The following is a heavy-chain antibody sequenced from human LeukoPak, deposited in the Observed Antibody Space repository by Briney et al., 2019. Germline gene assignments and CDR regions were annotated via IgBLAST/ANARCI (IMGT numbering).Heavy chain of an antibody. CDR1: GYTFTNFY. V-gene: IGHV1-2*02. Sequence: EASVKVSCTASGYTFTNFYIHWVRQAPGQGPDWMGYINPRNGATSYSQKFQGRLTFTRDSSISTAYMEVSSLKSDDTALYYCARDPRDTGGSYDSWGQGTLLTVSS. CDR2: INPRNGAT. J-gene: IGHJ5*01. CDR3: ARDPRDTGGSYDS. D-gene: IGHD2-8*02.